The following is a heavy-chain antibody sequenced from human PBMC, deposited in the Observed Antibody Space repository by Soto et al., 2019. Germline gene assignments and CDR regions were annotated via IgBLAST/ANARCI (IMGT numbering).Heavy chain of an antibody. Sequence: GGSLRLSCAASGFTFSSYAMHWVRQAPGKGLEWVAVISYDGSNKYYADSVKGRFTISRDNSKNTLYLQMNSLRAEDTAVYYCASGHHKGTGEPGNYYYYGMDVWGQGTTVTVSS. D-gene: IGHD7-27*01. J-gene: IGHJ6*02. V-gene: IGHV3-30-3*01. CDR1: GFTFSSYA. CDR3: ASGHHKGTGEPGNYYYYGMDV. CDR2: ISYDGSNK.